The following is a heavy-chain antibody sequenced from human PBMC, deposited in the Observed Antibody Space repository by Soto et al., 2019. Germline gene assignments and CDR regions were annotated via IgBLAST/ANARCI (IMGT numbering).Heavy chain of an antibody. J-gene: IGHJ4*02. D-gene: IGHD3-9*01. CDR2: ISAYNGNT. V-gene: IGHV1-18*01. Sequence: GASVKVSCKASGYTFTSYGISWVRQAPGQGLEWMGWISAYNGNTNYAQKLQGRVTMTTDTSTSTAYMELRSLRSDDTAVYYCARVGGNSKYDILTGYYHRFDYWGQGTLVTVSS. CDR3: ARVGGNSKYDILTGYYHRFDY. CDR1: GYTFTSYG.